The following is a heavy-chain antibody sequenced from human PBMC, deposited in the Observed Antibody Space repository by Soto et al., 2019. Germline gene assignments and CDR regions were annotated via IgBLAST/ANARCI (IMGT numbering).Heavy chain of an antibody. CDR1: GGSISSGGYY. J-gene: IGHJ4*02. CDR3: ARQVFYDSSGYSGPDD. D-gene: IGHD3-22*01. V-gene: IGHV4-31*03. Sequence: QVQLQESGPGLVKPSQTLSLTCTVSGGSISSGGYYWSWIRQHPGKGLEWIGYIYYSGSTYYNPSPKSRVTMSVDTSKNQSSLKLRSVAAADTDVYDCARQVFYDSSGYSGPDDWGQGSLVTVSS. CDR2: IYYSGST.